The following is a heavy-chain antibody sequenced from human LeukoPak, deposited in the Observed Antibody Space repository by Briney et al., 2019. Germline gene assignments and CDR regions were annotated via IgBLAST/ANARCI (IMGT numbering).Heavy chain of an antibody. J-gene: IGHJ4*02. CDR3: ARGVVAATGYDY. D-gene: IGHD2-15*01. CDR2: IYYSGST. CDR1: GGSISSSSYY. V-gene: IGHV4-39*07. Sequence: PSETLSLTCTVSGGSISSSSYYWGWIRQPPGKGLEWIGSIYYSGSTNYNPSLKSRVTISVDTSKNQFSLKLSSVTAADTAVYYCARGVVAATGYDYWGQGTLVTVSS.